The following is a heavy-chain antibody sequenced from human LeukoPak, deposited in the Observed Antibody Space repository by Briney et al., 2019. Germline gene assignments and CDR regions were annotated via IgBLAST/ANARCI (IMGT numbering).Heavy chain of an antibody. CDR1: GYTLTELS. J-gene: IGHJ5*02. CDR2: FDPEDGET. CDR3: ARPWGAGGSIHNWFDP. D-gene: IGHD3-16*01. Sequence: ASVKVSCKVSGYTLTELSMHWVRQAPGKGLEWMGGFDPEDGETIYAQKFQGRVTMTRDTSISTAYMELSRLRSDDTAVYYCARPWGAGGSIHNWFDPWGQGTLVTVSS. V-gene: IGHV1-24*01.